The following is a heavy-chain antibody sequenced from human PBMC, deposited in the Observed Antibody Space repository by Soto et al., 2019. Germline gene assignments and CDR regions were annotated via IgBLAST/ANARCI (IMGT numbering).Heavy chain of an antibody. D-gene: IGHD6-13*01. Sequence: GSLRLSCAASGFTFSSYSMNWVRQAPGKGLEWVSSISSSSSYIYYADSVKGRFTISRDNAKNSPYLQMNSLRAEDTAVYYCARDVGGSSWYEIYYYGMDVWGQGTTVTVSS. CDR3: ARDVGGSSWYEIYYYGMDV. CDR1: GFTFSSYS. CDR2: ISSSSSYI. V-gene: IGHV3-21*01. J-gene: IGHJ6*02.